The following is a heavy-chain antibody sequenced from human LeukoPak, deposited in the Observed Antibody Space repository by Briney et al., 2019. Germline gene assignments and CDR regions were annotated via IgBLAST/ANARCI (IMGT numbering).Heavy chain of an antibody. CDR3: ARSGWNFDWLYYFDY. CDR1: GYTFTGYY. D-gene: IGHD3-9*01. Sequence: ASVKVSCKASGYTFTGYYMHWVRQAPGQGLEWMGWINPNSGGTNYAQKFQGRVTMTRDTSISTAYMELSRLRSDDTAVYYCARSGWNFDWLYYFDYWGQGTLVTVSS. CDR2: INPNSGGT. V-gene: IGHV1-2*02. J-gene: IGHJ4*02.